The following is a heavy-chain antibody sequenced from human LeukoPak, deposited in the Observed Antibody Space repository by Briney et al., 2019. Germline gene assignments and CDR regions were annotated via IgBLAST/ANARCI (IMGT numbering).Heavy chain of an antibody. Sequence: PGGSLRLSCAASGFTFDDYAMHWVRQAPGKGLEWVSGISWNSGSIGYADSVKGRFTISRDNAKNSLYLQMNSLRAEDMALYYCAKGVAGLQTPFDIWGQGTMVTVSS. CDR1: GFTFDDYA. J-gene: IGHJ3*02. V-gene: IGHV3-9*03. CDR3: AKGVAGLQTPFDI. CDR2: ISWNSGSI.